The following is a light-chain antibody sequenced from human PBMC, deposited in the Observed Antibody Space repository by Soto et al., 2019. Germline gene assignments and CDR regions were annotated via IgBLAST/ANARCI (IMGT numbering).Light chain of an antibody. CDR2: EGS. CDR1: SSDVGSYNL. CDR3: CSYAGSSTFLWV. J-gene: IGLJ1*01. Sequence: QSALTQPASVSGSPGQSITISCTGTSSDVGSYNLVSWYQQHPGKATKLMIYEGSKRPSGVSNRFSGSKSGNTASLTISGLQAEDEADYYCCSYAGSSTFLWVFGTGTKVTVL. V-gene: IGLV2-23*03.